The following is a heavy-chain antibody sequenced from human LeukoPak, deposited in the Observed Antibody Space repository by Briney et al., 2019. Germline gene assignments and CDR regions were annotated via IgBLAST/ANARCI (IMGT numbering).Heavy chain of an antibody. Sequence: GGSLRLSCAASGFTFSTAWMNWVRQAPGKGLEWVSAIRGSGSSTNYADSVKGRFTISRDNFKNTLYLQMNSLRAEDTAVYYCAKVRGQDYYDSSAAYYFDYWGQGTLVTVST. V-gene: IGHV3-23*01. CDR3: AKVRGQDYYDSSAAYYFDY. CDR1: GFTFSTAW. D-gene: IGHD3-22*01. CDR2: IRGSGSST. J-gene: IGHJ4*02.